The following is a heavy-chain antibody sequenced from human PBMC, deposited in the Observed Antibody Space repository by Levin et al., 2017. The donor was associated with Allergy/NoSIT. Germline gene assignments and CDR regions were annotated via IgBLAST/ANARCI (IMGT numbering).Heavy chain of an antibody. CDR2: ISGSGGST. CDR1: GFTFSSYA. D-gene: IGHD3-10*01. Sequence: GESLKISCAASGFTFSSYAMSWVRQAPGEGLEWVSAISGSGGSTYYADSVKGRFTISRDNSKNTLYLQMNSLRAEDTAVYYCAKGGPMVRGYITLYYYYGMDVWGQGTTVTVSS. CDR3: AKGGPMVRGYITLYYYYGMDV. J-gene: IGHJ6*02. V-gene: IGHV3-23*01.